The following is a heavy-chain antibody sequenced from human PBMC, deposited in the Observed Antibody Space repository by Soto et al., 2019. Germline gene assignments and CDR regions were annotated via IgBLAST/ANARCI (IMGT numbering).Heavy chain of an antibody. CDR2: ISSSSSDT. V-gene: IGHV3-11*06. Sequence: QVQLVESGGGLVKPGGSLRLSCAASGFTFRDYYMNWIRQAPGKGLEWVSYISSSSSDTNYADSVKGRLTISRDNAKNSMYLQMNSLRAEDTAVYYCARELYTSSLPTYYYFYYGMDVWGQGTTVTVSS. CDR1: GFTFRDYY. J-gene: IGHJ6*02. CDR3: ARELYTSSLPTYYYFYYGMDV. D-gene: IGHD2-2*01.